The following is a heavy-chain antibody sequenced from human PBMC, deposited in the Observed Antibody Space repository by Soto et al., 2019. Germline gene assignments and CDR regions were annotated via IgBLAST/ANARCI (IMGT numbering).Heavy chain of an antibody. CDR3: ARMEGAAAGVGYYGMDV. Sequence: GASVKVSCKASGGTFSSYAISWVRQAPGQGLEWMGGITPIFGTANYAQKFQGRVTITADESTSTAYMELSSLRSEDTAVYYCARMEGAAAGVGYYGMDVWGQGTTVTVSS. J-gene: IGHJ6*02. CDR1: GGTFSSYA. CDR2: ITPIFGTA. D-gene: IGHD6-13*01. V-gene: IGHV1-69*13.